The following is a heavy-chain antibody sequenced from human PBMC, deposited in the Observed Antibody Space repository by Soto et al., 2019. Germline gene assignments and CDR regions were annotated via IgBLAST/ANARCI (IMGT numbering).Heavy chain of an antibody. V-gene: IGHV1-69*13. D-gene: IGHD3-22*01. CDR3: ARGRHYDSSGYYYLARWYFDL. CDR2: IIPIFGTA. CDR1: GGTFSSYA. Sequence: SVKVSCKXSGGTFSSYAISWVRQAPGQGLEWMGGIIPIFGTANYAQKFQGRVTITADESTSTAYMELSSLRSEDTAVYYCARGRHYDSSGYYYLARWYFDLWGRGTLVTVSS. J-gene: IGHJ2*01.